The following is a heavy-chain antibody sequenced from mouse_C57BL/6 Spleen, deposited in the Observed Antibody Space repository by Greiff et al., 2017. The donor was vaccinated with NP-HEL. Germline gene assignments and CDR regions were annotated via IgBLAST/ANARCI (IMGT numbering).Heavy chain of an antibody. J-gene: IGHJ4*01. CDR3: ARRITTVVATDYAMDY. CDR2: IDPSDSYT. CDR1: GYTFTSYW. Sequence: VQLQQSGAELVMPGASVKLSCKASGYTFTSYWMHWVKQRPGQGLEWIGEIDPSDSYTKYNQKFKGKATLTVDKSSSTAYMQLSSLTSEDSSVYYCARRITTVVATDYAMDYWGQGTSVTVSS. V-gene: IGHV1-69*01. D-gene: IGHD1-1*01.